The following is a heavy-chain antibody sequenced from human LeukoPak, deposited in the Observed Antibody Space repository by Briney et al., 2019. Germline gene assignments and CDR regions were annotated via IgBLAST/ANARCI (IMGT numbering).Heavy chain of an antibody. D-gene: IGHD3-22*01. Sequence: PSETLSLTCTVSGGSISSYYWSWIRQPPGKGLEWIGYIYYSGSTNYNPSLKSRVTISVDTSKNQFSLKLSSVTAADTAVYYCARRHYHDSSQFDPWGQGTLVTVSS. CDR1: GGSISSYY. CDR3: ARRHYHDSSQFDP. CDR2: IYYSGST. J-gene: IGHJ5*02. V-gene: IGHV4-59*08.